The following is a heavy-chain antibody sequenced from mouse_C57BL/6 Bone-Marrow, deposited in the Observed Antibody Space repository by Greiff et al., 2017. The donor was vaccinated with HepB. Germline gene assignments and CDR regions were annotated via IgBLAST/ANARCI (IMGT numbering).Heavy chain of an antibody. CDR1: GFTFTDYY. D-gene: IGHD2-3*01. V-gene: IGHV7-3*01. CDR2: IRNKANGYTT. CDR3: ARYPRWLLRYYYAMDY. J-gene: IGHJ4*01. Sequence: EVKVEESGGGLVQPGGSLSLSCAASGFTFTDYYMSWVRQPPGKALEWLGFIRNKANGYTTEYSASVKGRFTISRDNSQSILYLQMNALRAEDRATYYCARYPRWLLRYYYAMDYWGQGTSVTVSS.